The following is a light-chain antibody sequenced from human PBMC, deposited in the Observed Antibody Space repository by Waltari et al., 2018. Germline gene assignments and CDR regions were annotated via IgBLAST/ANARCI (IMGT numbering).Light chain of an antibody. CDR3: QMYVRLPVT. CDR1: ESVSKS. Sequence: EIVLTQSPGTLSLSPGERATLSCRASESVSKSLAWYQQRPGQAPRLLIYAASNRATGIPDRFSGSGSGTDFSLTISRLEPEDFAVYYCQMYVRLPVTFGQGTKVEIK. CDR2: AAS. V-gene: IGKV3-20*01. J-gene: IGKJ1*01.